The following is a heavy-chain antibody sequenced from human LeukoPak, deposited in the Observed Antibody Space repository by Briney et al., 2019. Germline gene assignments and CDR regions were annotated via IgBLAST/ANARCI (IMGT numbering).Heavy chain of an antibody. D-gene: IGHD3-10*01. CDR3: ARVPYYRRGFDY. CDR2: INHSGST. V-gene: IGHV4-34*01. J-gene: IGHJ4*02. Sequence: KPSETLSLTCAVYGGSFSGYYWSWIRQPPGKGLEWIGEINHSGSTNYNPSLKSRVTISVDTSKNLFSLKLSSVTAADTAVYYCARVPYYRRGFDYWGQGTLVTVSS. CDR1: GGSFSGYY.